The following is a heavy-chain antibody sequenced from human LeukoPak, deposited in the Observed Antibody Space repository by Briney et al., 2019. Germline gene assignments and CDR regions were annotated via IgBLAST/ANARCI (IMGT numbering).Heavy chain of an antibody. V-gene: IGHV3-74*01. CDR1: GLTFSSYW. CDR3: ARDWLPAEEGENWFDP. Sequence: GGSLRLSCAASGLTFSSYWLHWVRQAPGKGLVWVWRINSDGSSTNYADSVKGRFTISRDNAKNTLYLQMSSLRAEDTAVYYCARDWLPAEEGENWFDPWGQRTMVTASS. J-gene: IGHJ5*02. D-gene: IGHD1-26*01. CDR2: INSDGSST.